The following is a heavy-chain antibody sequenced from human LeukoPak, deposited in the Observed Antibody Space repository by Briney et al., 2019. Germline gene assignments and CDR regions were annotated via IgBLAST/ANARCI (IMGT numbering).Heavy chain of an antibody. CDR1: GYTFTSYG. V-gene: IGHV1-18*01. D-gene: IGHD5-18*01. J-gene: IGHJ4*02. CDR3: AREPNSYGEYYFDY. CDR2: ISAYNGNT. Sequence: ASVKVSCKASGYTFTSYGISWVRQAPGQGLEWMGWISAYNGNTNYAQKLQGRVTMTTDTSTSTAYMELRSLRSDDTAVYYCAREPNSYGEYYFDYWGQGTLVTVSS.